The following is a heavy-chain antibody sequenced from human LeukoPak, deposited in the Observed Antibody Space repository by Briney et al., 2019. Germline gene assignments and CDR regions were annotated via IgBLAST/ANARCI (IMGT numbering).Heavy chain of an antibody. CDR2: ISAYNSNT. Sequence: GASVKVSCKASGYTFTSYGISWVRQAPGQGLEWMGWISAYNSNTNYAQKLQGRVTMTTDTSTSTAYMELRSLRSDDTAVYYCVRAGPFSYYDFWSGYYLLFDYWGQGTLVTVSS. V-gene: IGHV1-18*01. CDR1: GYTFTSYG. J-gene: IGHJ4*02. D-gene: IGHD3-3*01. CDR3: VRAGPFSYYDFWSGYYLLFDY.